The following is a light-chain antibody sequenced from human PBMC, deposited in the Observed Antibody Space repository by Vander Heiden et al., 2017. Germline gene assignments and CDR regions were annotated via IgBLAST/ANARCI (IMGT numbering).Light chain of an antibody. CDR1: QSISSY. CDR2: AAS. CDR3: LHRDSTPGP. J-gene: IGKJ4*01. Sequence: DIQMTQSPSSLSTSVGDRVTINCRASQSISSYLNWYQQKPGKAPKLLIYAASSLQSGVPSRFSGSGSGTDFTLTISRLQPEDFATYYCLHRDSTPGPFGGGTKVEIK. V-gene: IGKV1-39*01.